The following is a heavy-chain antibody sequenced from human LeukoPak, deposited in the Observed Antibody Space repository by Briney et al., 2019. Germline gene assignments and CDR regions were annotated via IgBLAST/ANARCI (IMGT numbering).Heavy chain of an antibody. D-gene: IGHD6-13*01. Sequence: SETLSLTCTVSGGSFSSSSYYWSWIRQPPGKGLEWIGYIYYSGSTNYNPSLKSRVTISVDMPKNQFSLKLNSVTAADTAVYYCARGRAAAGTPVDYWGQGILVTVSS. CDR1: GGSFSSSSYY. V-gene: IGHV4-61*01. J-gene: IGHJ4*02. CDR2: IYYSGST. CDR3: ARGRAAAGTPVDY.